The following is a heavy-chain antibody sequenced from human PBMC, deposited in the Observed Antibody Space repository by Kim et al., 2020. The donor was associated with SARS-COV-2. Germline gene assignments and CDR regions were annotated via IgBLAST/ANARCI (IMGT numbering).Heavy chain of an antibody. Sequence: SETLSLTCTVSDGSISSYYWSWIRQPPGKGLEWIGYISYSGSTKYNPSLKSRITMSVDTSKNQFSLKLTSVTAADTAMYYCAREGGVYYDSRHIDYWGRGTLVTVSS. CDR3: AREGGVYYDSRHIDY. CDR2: ISYSGST. CDR1: DGSISSYY. D-gene: IGHD3-22*01. J-gene: IGHJ4*02. V-gene: IGHV4-59*01.